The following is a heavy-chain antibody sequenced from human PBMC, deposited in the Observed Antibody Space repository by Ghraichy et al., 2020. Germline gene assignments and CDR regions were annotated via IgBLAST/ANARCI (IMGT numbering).Heavy chain of an antibody. Sequence: GGSLRLSCAASGFTFRSYGMYWVRQAPGKGLEWVAVISYDGSNKYYADSVKGRFTISRDNSKNTLYLLLNSLRGEDTAVYYCAKDLSGGYNYGYFDRWGQGTLVTVSS. CDR3: AKDLSGGYNYGYFDR. CDR1: GFTFRSYG. CDR2: ISYDGSNK. D-gene: IGHD5-24*01. J-gene: IGHJ4*02. V-gene: IGHV3-30*18.